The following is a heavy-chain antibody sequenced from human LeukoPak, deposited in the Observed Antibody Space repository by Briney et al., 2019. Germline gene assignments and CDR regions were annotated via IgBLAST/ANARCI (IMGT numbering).Heavy chain of an antibody. D-gene: IGHD2-2*01. V-gene: IGHV4-39*01. J-gene: IGHJ4*02. CDR3: AIELRYCSSTSCRGNY. CDR2: IYYNGAT. CDR1: GGSISSSNYY. Sequence: SETLSLTCTVSGGSISSSNYYWGWIRQPPGKGLEWIGTIYYNGATQYNPSLRSRVTISVDTSKNQFSLRLNSVTAADTAVYHCAIELRYCSSTSCRGNYWGQGTLVTVSS.